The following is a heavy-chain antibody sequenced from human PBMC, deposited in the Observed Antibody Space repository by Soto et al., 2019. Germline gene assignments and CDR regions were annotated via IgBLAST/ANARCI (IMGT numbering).Heavy chain of an antibody. V-gene: IGHV1-18*04. Sequence: ASVKVSCKASCYIFATYGCIWVRQAPGQGLECVGWISAHNGDTHYSQKFQGRVTLTTDTSTNTGYMELRSLTSDDTAVYFCATEPIYYNDGSGYYPLGHWGQGTLVTVSS. CDR2: ISAHNGDT. J-gene: IGHJ4*02. CDR1: CYIFATYG. CDR3: ATEPIYYNDGSGYYPLGH. D-gene: IGHD3-22*01.